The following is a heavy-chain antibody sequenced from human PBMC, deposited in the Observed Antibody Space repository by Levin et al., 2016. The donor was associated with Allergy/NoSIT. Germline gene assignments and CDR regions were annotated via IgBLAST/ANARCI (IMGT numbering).Heavy chain of an antibody. Sequence: WIRQPPGKGLEWVAVISYDGSNKYYADSVKGRFTISRDNSKNTLYLQMNSLRAEDTAVYYCARDYGSGSYALDYYGMDVWGQGTTVTSP. CDR2: ISYDGSNK. CDR3: ARDYGSGSYALDYYGMDV. D-gene: IGHD3-10*01. J-gene: IGHJ6*02. V-gene: IGHV3-30-3*01.